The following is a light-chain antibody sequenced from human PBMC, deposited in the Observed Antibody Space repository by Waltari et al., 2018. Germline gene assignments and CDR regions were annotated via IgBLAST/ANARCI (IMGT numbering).Light chain of an antibody. CDR3: QQYYTTPHT. V-gene: IGKV4-1*01. J-gene: IGKJ2*01. Sequence: DIVMTQSPESLAVSLGERATINCKSSHNVLYRSNNTNYLAWYQHKPGQHPKLVIYWTSARESGVADRFSSSWSGEDFTLTISSLQAEDVAVYYCQQYYTTPHTFGQGAKLEIK. CDR2: WTS. CDR1: HNVLYRSNNTNY.